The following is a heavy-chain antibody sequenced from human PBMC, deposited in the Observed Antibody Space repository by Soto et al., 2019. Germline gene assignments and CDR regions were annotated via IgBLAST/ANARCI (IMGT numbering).Heavy chain of an antibody. CDR1: GGSISSYY. Sequence: SETLSVTCIVSGGSISSYYWNWIRQPPGRGLEWIGYIFYSGRTNYNPSLKSRVTISVDTSRNQFSLKLSSVTAADTAVYYCASHSSQDYGDYQGLSFDYWGQGVVVTVSS. D-gene: IGHD4-17*01. CDR3: ASHSSQDYGDYQGLSFDY. V-gene: IGHV4-59*01. CDR2: IFYSGRT. J-gene: IGHJ4*02.